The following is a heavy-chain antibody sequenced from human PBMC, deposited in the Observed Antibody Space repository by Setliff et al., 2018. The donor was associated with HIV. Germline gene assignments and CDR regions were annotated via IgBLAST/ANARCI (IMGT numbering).Heavy chain of an antibody. J-gene: IGHJ4*02. CDR1: GFTFRNYG. D-gene: IGHD2-2*01. CDR3: AKEDQRVTSVDY. CDR2: IRLDGSDK. Sequence: GGSLRLSCAASGFTFRNYGMHWVRQAPGKGLEWVAFIRLDGSDKFYADSVKGRFTISRDNSENTLFLQMNSLRSEDTAVYYCAKEDQRVTSVDYWGQGTPVTVSS. V-gene: IGHV3-30*02.